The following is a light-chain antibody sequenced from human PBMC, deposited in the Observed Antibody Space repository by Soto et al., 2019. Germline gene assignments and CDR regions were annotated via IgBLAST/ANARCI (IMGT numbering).Light chain of an antibody. V-gene: IGKV3-20*01. J-gene: IGKJ5*01. CDR3: QQYVISVT. CDR1: QSISGNY. Sequence: EIVLMQSPGTLSLSPGEGATLSCRASQSISGNYLAWYQQKPGQAPRLLIYGASNRATGIPERFSGSGSGTDFTLTISRLEPQDSAIYYCQQYVISVTFGQGTRLEI. CDR2: GAS.